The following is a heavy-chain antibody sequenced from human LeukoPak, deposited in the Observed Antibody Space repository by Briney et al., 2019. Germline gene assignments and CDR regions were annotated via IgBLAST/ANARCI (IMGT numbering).Heavy chain of an antibody. Sequence: GGSLRLSCAASGFTFNDYWMTWVRQAPGKGLESVASLDQDGGEKYYVDLVKGRFTISRDNAKNSLSLQMNSLRAEDTAVYYCARVRPGNYFDYWGQGTLVTVSS. CDR3: ARVRPGNYFDY. J-gene: IGHJ4*02. V-gene: IGHV3-7*05. CDR1: GFTFNDYW. CDR2: LDQDGGEK.